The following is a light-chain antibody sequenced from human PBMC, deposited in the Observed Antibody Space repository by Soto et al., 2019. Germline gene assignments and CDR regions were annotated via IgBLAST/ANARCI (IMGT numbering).Light chain of an antibody. CDR3: SSYTGSSTLYV. Sequence: QSALTQPASVSGSPGQSITISCTGTSSDIGGYNYVSWYQQHPGKVPKLMIFEVSNRPSGVSYRFSGSKYGNTASLTISGLQAEDGADYYCSSYTGSSTLYVFGTGTKLTVL. CDR2: EVS. V-gene: IGLV2-14*01. CDR1: SSDIGGYNY. J-gene: IGLJ1*01.